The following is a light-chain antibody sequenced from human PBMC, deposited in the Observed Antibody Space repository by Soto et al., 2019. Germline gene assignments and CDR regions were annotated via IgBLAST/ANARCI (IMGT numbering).Light chain of an antibody. V-gene: IGLV3-21*02. J-gene: IGLJ2*01. Sequence: SYELTQPPSVSVAPGQTARITCGGNRIGSKSVHWFQQKPGQAPVLVVHDDSDRPSGIPERFSGYNSGGTATLTISRVEAGDEADYYCQVWDSRDDHRVFGGGTKLTVL. CDR1: RIGSKS. CDR2: DDS. CDR3: QVWDSRDDHRV.